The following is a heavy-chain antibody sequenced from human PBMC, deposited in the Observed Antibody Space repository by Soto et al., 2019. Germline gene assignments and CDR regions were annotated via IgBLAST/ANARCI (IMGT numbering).Heavy chain of an antibody. CDR1: GFTFSNFA. CDR3: ARPRSIGEHQPAFIS. CDR2: ISYDGSDT. J-gene: IGHJ4*02. D-gene: IGHD1-26*01. Sequence: QVHLVESGGGVVQPGRSLRLSCAASGFTFSNFAMNWVRQAPGKGLEWVAFISYDGSDTYYADSVKGRFTVSRDNSNSALYLEMNGLRAEDTAVYYCARPRSIGEHQPAFISGGQGPLVTVSS. V-gene: IGHV3-30*04.